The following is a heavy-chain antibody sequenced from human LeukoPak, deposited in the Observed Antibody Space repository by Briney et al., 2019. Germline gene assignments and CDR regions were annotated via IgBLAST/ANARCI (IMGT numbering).Heavy chain of an antibody. D-gene: IGHD6-6*01. CDR2: INGDGSST. CDR1: GFTFSDYW. J-gene: IGHJ4*02. V-gene: IGHV3-74*01. Sequence: GGSLRLSCAASGFTFSDYWMHWVRQAPGKGLVWVSRINGDGSSTTYADSVKGRFTISRDNAKNTLYLQMNSLRAEDAAVYYCARDMYSTSSARGAYWGQGTLVTASS. CDR3: ARDMYSTSSARGAY.